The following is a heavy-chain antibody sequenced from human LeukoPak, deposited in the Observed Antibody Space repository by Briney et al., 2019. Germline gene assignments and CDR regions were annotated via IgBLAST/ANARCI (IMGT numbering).Heavy chain of an antibody. CDR1: GFTFSSYS. CDR2: ISSSSSYI. J-gene: IGHJ4*02. CDR3: ARVEYSSSWHEDY. V-gene: IGHV3-21*01. Sequence: PGGSLRLSCAASGFTFSSYSMNWVRQAPGKGLEWVSSISSSSSYIYYADSVKGRFTISRDNAKNSLYLQMNSLRAEDTAGYYCARVEYSSSWHEDYWGQGTLVTVSS. D-gene: IGHD6-13*01.